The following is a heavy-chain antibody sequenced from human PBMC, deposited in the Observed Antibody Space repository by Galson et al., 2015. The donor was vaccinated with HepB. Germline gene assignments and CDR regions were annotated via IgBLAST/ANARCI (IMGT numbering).Heavy chain of an antibody. CDR3: AHMKRGAATVFDF. J-gene: IGHJ3*01. CDR2: IYWDDDK. V-gene: IGHV2-5*02. D-gene: IGHD6-25*01. Sequence: PALVKPTQTLTLTCTFSGFSLSTYGVAVGWIRQPPGKALEWLALIYWDDDKRYNPSLQSRVTITKDTSKNQVVFIMTNMDPVDTARYYCAHMKRGAATVFDFWGQGTMVTVSS. CDR1: GFSLSTYGVA.